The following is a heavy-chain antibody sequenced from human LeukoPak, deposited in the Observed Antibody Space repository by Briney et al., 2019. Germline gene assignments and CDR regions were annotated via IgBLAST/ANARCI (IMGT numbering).Heavy chain of an antibody. J-gene: IGHJ4*02. V-gene: IGHV4-31*03. CDR1: GGSISSGGYY. Sequence: SETLSLTCTVSGGSISSGGYYWSWIRQHPGKGLEWIGYIYYSGSTYYNPSLKSRVTISVDTSKNQFSLKLSSVTAADTAVYYCARERGMTTEIDYWGQGTLVTVSS. CDR2: IYYSGST. CDR3: ARERGMTTEIDY. D-gene: IGHD4-11*01.